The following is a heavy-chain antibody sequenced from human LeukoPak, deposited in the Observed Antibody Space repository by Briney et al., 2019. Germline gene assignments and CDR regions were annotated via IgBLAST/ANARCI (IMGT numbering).Heavy chain of an antibody. J-gene: IGHJ4*02. D-gene: IGHD3-10*01. CDR3: AKESPYASPRQYYFDY. Sequence: GGSLRLSCVASGFTFRSFAMSWVRQAPGKGLEWVSAISGDGGATYYADSVKGRFTISRDNSKNTLYLQMTSLEAEDTAVYYCAKESPYASPRQYYFDYWGQGTLVTVSA. V-gene: IGHV3-23*01. CDR2: ISGDGGAT. CDR1: GFTFRSFA.